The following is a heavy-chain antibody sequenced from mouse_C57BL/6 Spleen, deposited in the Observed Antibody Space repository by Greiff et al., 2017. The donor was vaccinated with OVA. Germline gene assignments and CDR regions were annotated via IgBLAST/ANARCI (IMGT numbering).Heavy chain of an antibody. J-gene: IGHJ3*01. CDR3: ARPFYYGSSGAWFAY. V-gene: IGHV5-9*01. CDR2: ISGGGGNT. D-gene: IGHD1-1*01. CDR1: GFTFSSYT. Sequence: EVQVVESGGGLVKPGGSLKLSCAASGFTFSSYTMSWVRQTPEKRLEWVATISGGGGNTYYPDSVKGRFTISRDNAKNTLYLQMSSLRSEDTALYYCARPFYYGSSGAWFAYWGQGTLVTVSA.